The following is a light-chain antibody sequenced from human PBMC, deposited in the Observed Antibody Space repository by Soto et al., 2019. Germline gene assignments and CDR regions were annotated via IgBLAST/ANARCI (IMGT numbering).Light chain of an antibody. CDR2: DVS. Sequence: QSALTQPASLSVSPGQSITISCTGTSSDIGGYNDVSWYQQLPGKVPKLIIYDVSNRPSGVSDRFSGSKSGNAASLTISGLQADEEADYYCSSYTSTSTLYVFGTGTKLTV. J-gene: IGLJ1*01. CDR1: SSDIGGYND. V-gene: IGLV2-14*03. CDR3: SSYTSTSTLYV.